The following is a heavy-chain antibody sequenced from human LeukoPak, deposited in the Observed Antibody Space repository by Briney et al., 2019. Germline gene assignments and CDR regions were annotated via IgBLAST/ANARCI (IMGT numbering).Heavy chain of an antibody. CDR3: ARGRGGGGSSNNWFDP. Sequence: SETLSLTCTVSGGSTNSYYWSWIRQPPGKGLEWIGYIYYSGTTNYNPSLKSRVTISVDTSKNQFSLRLISVTAADTAVYFCARGRGGGGSSNNWFDPWGRGALVIVSS. J-gene: IGHJ5*02. CDR1: GGSTNSYY. D-gene: IGHD2-15*01. CDR2: IYYSGTT. V-gene: IGHV4-59*12.